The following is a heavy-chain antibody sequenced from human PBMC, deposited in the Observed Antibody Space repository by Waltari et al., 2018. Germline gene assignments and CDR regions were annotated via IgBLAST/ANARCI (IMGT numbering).Heavy chain of an antibody. D-gene: IGHD3-3*01. J-gene: IGHJ4*02. CDR2: IYYSGST. Sequence: QVQRQESGPGLGKPSETLSLTCTGSGGSIRSYNGGWIRRPPGKGLEWTGYIYYSGSTNYHPSLKSRVTISVDTSKNQFSLKLSSVTAADTAVYYCARTPLDFWSGYSPYFDYWGQGTLVTVSS. V-gene: IGHV4-59*01. CDR3: ARTPLDFWSGYSPYFDY. CDR1: GGSIRSYN.